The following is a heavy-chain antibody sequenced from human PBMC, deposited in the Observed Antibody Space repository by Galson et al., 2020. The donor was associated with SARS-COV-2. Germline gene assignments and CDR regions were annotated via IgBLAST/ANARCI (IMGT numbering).Heavy chain of an antibody. V-gene: IGHV3-7*03. J-gene: IGHJ6*02. D-gene: IGHD3-10*01. CDR3: AREAVRGYGMDV. Sequence: GGSLRLSCTTSGFTFSSYWMNWVRQAPGKGLEWVGNIKSDGSDVYYEDSVRGRFAISRDNAKNILYLEMKSLRGDDSAMYYCAREAVRGYGMDVWGQGTTVTVSS. CDR2: IKSDGSDV. CDR1: GFTFSSYW.